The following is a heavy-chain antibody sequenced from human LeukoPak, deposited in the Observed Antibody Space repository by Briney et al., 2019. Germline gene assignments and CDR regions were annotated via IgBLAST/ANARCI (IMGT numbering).Heavy chain of an antibody. J-gene: IGHJ6*03. V-gene: IGHV7-4-1*02. Sequence: SVTVSLKSSVYTFTRCAMHWVRQAPAQGLEWVGLINTNTGGPTNAQGFTGRFVFYLDTSVRKAYLLIISLKTDEASVYYCARSVAWKQAYYHDYMDVWGKGTTVTVSS. CDR3: ARSVAWKQAYYHDYMDV. CDR2: INTNTGGP. D-gene: IGHD1-1*01. CDR1: VYTFTRCA.